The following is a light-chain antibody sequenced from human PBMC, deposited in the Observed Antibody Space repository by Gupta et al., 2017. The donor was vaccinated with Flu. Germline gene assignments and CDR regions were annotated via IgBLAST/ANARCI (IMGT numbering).Light chain of an antibody. CDR3: AAWDDSLSGWV. CDR2: RNI. J-gene: IGLJ3*02. V-gene: IGLV1-47*01. CDR1: SFNIGSNY. Sequence: QSVLTQPPSGSGTPGQRVTISCSGSSFNIGSNYVYWYQNLPGTAPTLLIHRNIQRPSGVPDRFSGSTSGTSASLAISGLRSEDEADYYCAAWDDSLSGWVFGGGTKLTVL.